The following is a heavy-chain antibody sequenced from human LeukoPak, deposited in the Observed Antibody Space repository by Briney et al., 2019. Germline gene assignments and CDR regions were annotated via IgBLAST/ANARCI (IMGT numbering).Heavy chain of an antibody. V-gene: IGHV1-2*02. CDR1: GYTFTGYY. CDR3: ARGQYYYDSSGYYPHFDY. J-gene: IGHJ4*02. CDR2: INPNSGGT. D-gene: IGHD3-22*01. Sequence: SVKVSCKASGYTFTGYYMHWVRQAPGQGLEWMGWINPNSGGTNYAQKFQGRVTMTRDTSISTAYMELSRLRSDDTAVYYCARGQYYYDSSGYYPHFDYWGQGTLVTVSS.